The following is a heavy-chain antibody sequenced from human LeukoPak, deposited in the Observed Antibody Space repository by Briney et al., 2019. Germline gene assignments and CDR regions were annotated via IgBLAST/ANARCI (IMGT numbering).Heavy chain of an antibody. V-gene: IGHV1-18*01. D-gene: IGHD3-22*01. CDR2: ISAYNGNT. CDR1: GYTFTSYG. Sequence: ASVKVSCKASGYTFTSYGISWVRQAPGQGLEWMGWISAYNGNTNYAQKFQGRVTITADESTSTAYMELSSLRSEDTAVYYCAREPGNYYDSSGYRPGLLYWGQGTLVTVSS. J-gene: IGHJ4*02. CDR3: AREPGNYYDSSGYRPGLLY.